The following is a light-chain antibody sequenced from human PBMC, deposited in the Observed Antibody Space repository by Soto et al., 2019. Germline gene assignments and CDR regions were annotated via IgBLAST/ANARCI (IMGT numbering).Light chain of an antibody. Sequence: EIVLTQSPGTLSLSPGERATLSCRASQSVPSRYLAWYQQKPGQAPRLLIYGASSTATGIPDRFSGSGSGRDFTLTISRLEPEDFAVYYCQQYGSSPRTFGQGTKVDIK. CDR1: QSVPSRY. CDR2: GAS. CDR3: QQYGSSPRT. V-gene: IGKV3-20*01. J-gene: IGKJ1*01.